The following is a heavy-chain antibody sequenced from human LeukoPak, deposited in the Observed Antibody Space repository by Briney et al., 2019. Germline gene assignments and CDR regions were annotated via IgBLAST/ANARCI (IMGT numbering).Heavy chain of an antibody. V-gene: IGHV3-21*01. J-gene: IGHJ3*02. CDR1: GFTFSSYS. CDR3: ASLLPIPYDYGDTDDAFDI. D-gene: IGHD4-17*01. Sequence: GGSLRLSCAASGFTFSSYSMNWVRQAPGKGLEWVSSISSSSSYIYYAYSVKGRFTISRDNAKNSLYLQMNSLRAEDTAVYYCASLLPIPYDYGDTDDAFDIWGQGTMVTVSS. CDR2: ISSSSSYI.